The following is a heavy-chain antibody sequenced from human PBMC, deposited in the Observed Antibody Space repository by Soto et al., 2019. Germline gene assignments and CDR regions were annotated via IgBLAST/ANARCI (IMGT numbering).Heavy chain of an antibody. CDR3: AGDPQDEYHSNMDV. D-gene: IGHD4-4*01. CDR1: GLIFSSHW. CDR2: INPDGSST. Sequence: EVQLVESGGGLVQRGGSLRLSCAASGLIFSSHWMHWVRQAPGKGLVWVSCINPDGSSTSHANSVKGRFTISRDNAKNTLYLQMNSLRAEDTAVYFCAGDPQDEYHSNMDVWGKGTTVTVSS. V-gene: IGHV3-74*01. J-gene: IGHJ6*03.